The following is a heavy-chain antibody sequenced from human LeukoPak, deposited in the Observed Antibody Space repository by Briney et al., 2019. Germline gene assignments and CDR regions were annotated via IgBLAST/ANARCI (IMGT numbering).Heavy chain of an antibody. V-gene: IGHV3-7*01. CDR1: GFTFSSYA. CDR2: INADGSVE. D-gene: IGHD3-16*02. Sequence: GGSLRLSCAASGFTFSSYAMSWVRRAPGKGLEWVANINADGSVEYLVDSVQGRFSISRDNAKNQLYLQMNSLRAEDTAVYYCATYRVSHGMDVWGLGTTVTVSS. J-gene: IGHJ6*02. CDR3: ATYRVSHGMDV.